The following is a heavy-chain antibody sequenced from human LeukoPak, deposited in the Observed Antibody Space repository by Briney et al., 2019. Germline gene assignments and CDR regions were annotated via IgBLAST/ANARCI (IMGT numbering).Heavy chain of an antibody. Sequence: GASVKVSCKASGHTFTGYYMHWVRQAPGQGLEWMGWINANSGDTNYAQKFQGRVTMTRDTSISTAYMELSSLRSEDTAVYYCARDNRLYSYDHVPWFDPWGQGTLVTVSS. CDR1: GHTFTGYY. CDR3: ARDNRLYSYDHVPWFDP. CDR2: INANSGDT. V-gene: IGHV1-2*02. D-gene: IGHD5-18*01. J-gene: IGHJ5*02.